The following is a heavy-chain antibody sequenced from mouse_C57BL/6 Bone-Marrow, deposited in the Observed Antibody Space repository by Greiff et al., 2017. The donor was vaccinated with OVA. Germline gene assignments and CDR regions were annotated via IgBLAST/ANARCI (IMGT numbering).Heavy chain of an antibody. Sequence: VQLQQPGAELVKPGASVKLSCKASGYTFTSYWMHWVKQRPGQGLEWIGMIHPNSGSTNYNEKFKSQATLTVDKSSSTAYMQLSSLTSEDSAVYYCATWLLVYYWGQGTTLTVSS. CDR3: ATWLLVYY. CDR1: GYTFTSYW. J-gene: IGHJ2*01. CDR2: IHPNSGST. D-gene: IGHD2-3*01. V-gene: IGHV1-64*01.